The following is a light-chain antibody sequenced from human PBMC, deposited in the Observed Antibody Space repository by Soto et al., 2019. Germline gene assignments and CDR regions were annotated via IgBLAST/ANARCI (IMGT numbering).Light chain of an antibody. J-gene: IGLJ2*01. V-gene: IGLV2-14*01. CDR2: DVN. CDR3: SSYASNRDVL. Sequence: QSVLTQPASVSGSPGQSITISCTGTNSDVGGYNYVSWYQQHPGKAPKLMIYDVNNRPSGVSNRFSGSKSGNTASLTISGLQAEDEAEYYCSSYASNRDVLFGGGTKLTVL. CDR1: NSDVGGYNY.